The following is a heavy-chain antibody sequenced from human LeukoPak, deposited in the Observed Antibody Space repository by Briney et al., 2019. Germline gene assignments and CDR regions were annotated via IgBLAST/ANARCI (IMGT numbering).Heavy chain of an antibody. CDR3: VTDPYTTTDDNNFEPQGTY. Sequence: ASVKVSCKAPGYTLSKLSIDWVRQPSGKGLEWMGAFDPEDGETIYAQEFQGRATMTADTSTDSAYMELSSLTSDDTAVYYCVTDPYTTTDDNNFEPQGTYWGQGTLVTVSS. D-gene: IGHD5-24*01. J-gene: IGHJ4*02. CDR2: FDPEDGET. V-gene: IGHV1-24*01. CDR1: GYTLSKLS.